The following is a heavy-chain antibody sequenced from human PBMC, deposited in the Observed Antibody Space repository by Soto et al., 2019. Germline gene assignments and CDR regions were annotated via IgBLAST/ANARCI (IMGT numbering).Heavy chain of an antibody. CDR2: INNDGSNT. J-gene: IGHJ4*02. Sequence: GGSLRLSCTASGVTCNNDWMHWVRQAPGKGLVWVSLINNDGSNTNYADSVKGRFTISRDDAKNTPYLQMKSLRAEDTVVYYCMHQPPSPGWHSGPGPLLTVSS. CDR3: MHQPPSPGWH. V-gene: IGHV3-74*01. CDR1: GVTCNNDW. D-gene: IGHD1-1*01.